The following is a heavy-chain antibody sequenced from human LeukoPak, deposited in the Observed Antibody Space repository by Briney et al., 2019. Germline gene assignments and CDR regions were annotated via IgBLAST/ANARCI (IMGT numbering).Heavy chain of an antibody. J-gene: IGHJ6*04. V-gene: IGHV3-73*01. D-gene: IGHD5-24*01. CDR1: GFTFSGSA. Sequence: GGSLRLSCAASGFTFSGSAMHWVRQASGKGLEWVGRIRSKANSYATAYAASVKGRFTISRDDSKNTAYLQMNSLKTEDTAVYYCTRHLEMATMISDVWGKGPRSPSPQ. CDR2: IRSKANSYAT. CDR3: TRHLEMATMISDV.